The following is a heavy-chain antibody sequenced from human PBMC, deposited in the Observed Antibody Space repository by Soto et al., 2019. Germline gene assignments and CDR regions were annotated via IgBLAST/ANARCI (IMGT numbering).Heavy chain of an antibody. Sequence: GGSLRLSCAASGFTFSSYAMSWVRQAPGKGLEWVSDISGSGGSTYYADSVKGRFTISRDNSKNTLYLQMRSLRAEDSAVYYCVRAAARGDSWGQGTRVTVSS. CDR1: GFTFSSYA. V-gene: IGHV3-23*01. CDR2: ISGSGGST. D-gene: IGHD6-13*01. CDR3: VRAAARGDS. J-gene: IGHJ1*01.